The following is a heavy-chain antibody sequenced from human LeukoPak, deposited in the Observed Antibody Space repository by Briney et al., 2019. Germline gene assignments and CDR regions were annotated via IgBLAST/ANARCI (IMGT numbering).Heavy chain of an antibody. D-gene: IGHD2/OR15-2a*01. Sequence: PGGSLRLSCAASGFSFDDYAMHWVRQAPGKGLEWVSGIGWNSNSVAYADSVRGRFTISRDNAKSSLYLQMSSLRPEDTALYYCAKAPFAEENQRDSYFDSWGQGALVTVSS. V-gene: IGHV3-9*01. CDR1: GFSFDDYA. CDR2: IGWNSNSV. CDR3: AKAPFAEENQRDSYFDS. J-gene: IGHJ4*02.